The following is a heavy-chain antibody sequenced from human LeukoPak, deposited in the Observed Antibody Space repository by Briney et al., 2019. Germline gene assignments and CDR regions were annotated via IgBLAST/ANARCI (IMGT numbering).Heavy chain of an antibody. J-gene: IGHJ4*02. Sequence: SETLSLTCTVSGGSISSYYWSWIRQPPGQGLEWIGYIYYSGSTNYNPSLKSRVTISVDTSKNQFSLKLSSVTAADTAVYYCARAEFMVRGVIDYWGQGTLVTVSS. CDR3: ARAEFMVRGVIDY. CDR2: IYYSGST. V-gene: IGHV4-59*01. CDR1: GGSISSYY. D-gene: IGHD3-10*01.